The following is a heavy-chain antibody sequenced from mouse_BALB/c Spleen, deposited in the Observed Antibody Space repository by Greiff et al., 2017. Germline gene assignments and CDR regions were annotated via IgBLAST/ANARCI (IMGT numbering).Heavy chain of an antibody. CDR3: AREGGITAWFAY. V-gene: IGHV5-4*02. J-gene: IGHJ3*01. Sequence: EVKVVASGGGLVKPGGSLKLSCAASGFTFSDYYMYWVRQTPEKRLEWVATISDGGSYTYYPDSVKGRFTISRDNAKNNLYLQMSSLKSEDTAMYYCAREGGITAWFAYWDQGTLVTVSA. D-gene: IGHD2-4*01. CDR2: ISDGGSYT. CDR1: GFTFSDYY.